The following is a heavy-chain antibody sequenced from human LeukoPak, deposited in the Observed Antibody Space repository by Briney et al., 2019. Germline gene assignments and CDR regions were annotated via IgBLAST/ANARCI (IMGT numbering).Heavy chain of an antibody. CDR2: IIPIFGTA. CDR1: GGTFSSYA. Sequence: ASVKVSCKASGGTFSSYAISWVRQAPGQGLEWMGGIIPIFGTANYAQKFQGRVTITADESTSTAYMELSSLRSEDTAVYYCARDGAAAGTVDYYYGMDVWGQGTTVTVSS. CDR3: ARDGAAAGTVDYYYGMDV. V-gene: IGHV1-69*13. J-gene: IGHJ6*02. D-gene: IGHD6-13*01.